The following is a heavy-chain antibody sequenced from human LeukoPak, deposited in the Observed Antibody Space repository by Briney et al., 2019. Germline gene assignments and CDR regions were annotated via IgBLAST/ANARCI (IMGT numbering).Heavy chain of an antibody. D-gene: IGHD2-21*02. Sequence: GGSLRLSCAASGFTFSSYAMHWVRQAPGKGLEYVSAISSNGGSTYYANSVKGRFTISRDNSKNTLYLQMGSLRAEDMAVYYCAREGPGGDFNLYYFDYWGQGTLVTVSS. CDR1: GFTFSSYA. CDR2: ISSNGGST. J-gene: IGHJ4*02. V-gene: IGHV3-64*01. CDR3: AREGPGGDFNLYYFDY.